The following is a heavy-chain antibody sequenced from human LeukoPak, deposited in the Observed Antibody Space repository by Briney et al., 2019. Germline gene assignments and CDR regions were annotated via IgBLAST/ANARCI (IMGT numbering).Heavy chain of an antibody. CDR3: ARVYCSGGSCYPGRYYYYYMDV. CDR1: GGSISSSSYY. D-gene: IGHD2-15*01. V-gene: IGHV4-39*07. Sequence: PSETLSLTCTVSGGSISSSSYYWGWIRQPPGKGLEWIGSIYYSGSTYYNPSLKSRVTISVDTSKNQFSLKLSSVTAADTAVYYCARVYCSGGSCYPGRYYYYYMDVWGKGTTVTISS. J-gene: IGHJ6*03. CDR2: IYYSGST.